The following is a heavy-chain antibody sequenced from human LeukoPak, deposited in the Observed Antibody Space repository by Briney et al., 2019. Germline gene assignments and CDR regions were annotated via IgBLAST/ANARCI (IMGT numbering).Heavy chain of an antibody. J-gene: IGHJ6*03. CDR3: ARDVGSSYYYYMDV. V-gene: IGHV1-2*02. CDR2: INPNSGGT. D-gene: IGHD6-6*01. CDR1: GYTFTGYY. Sequence: ASVKVSCKASGYTFTGYYMHWVRQAPGQRLEWMGWINPNSGGTNYAQKFQGRVTMTRDTYISTAYMELSRLRSDDTAVYYCARDVGSSYYYYMDVWGKGTTVTVSS.